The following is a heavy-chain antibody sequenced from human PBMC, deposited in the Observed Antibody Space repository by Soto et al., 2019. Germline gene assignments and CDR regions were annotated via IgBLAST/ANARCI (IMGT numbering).Heavy chain of an antibody. CDR1: GFTFSSYA. V-gene: IGHV3-30-3*01. CDR3: ATERTYSDSSVLHY. CDR2: ISYDGSNK. Sequence: PGGSLRLSCAASGFTFSSYAMHWVRQAPGKGLEWVAVISYDGSNKYYADSVKGRFTISRDNSKNTLYLQMNSLRAEDTAVYYCATERTYSDSSVLHYWGQGTLVTSPQ. J-gene: IGHJ4*02. D-gene: IGHD3-22*01.